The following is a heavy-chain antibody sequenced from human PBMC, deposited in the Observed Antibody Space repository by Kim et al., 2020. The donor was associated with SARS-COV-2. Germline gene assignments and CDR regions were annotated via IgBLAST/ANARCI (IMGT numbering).Heavy chain of an antibody. CDR3: ARPTRSPGLDTYYYYM. CDR2: NDYSGST. CDR1: GVAISSSTYY. V-gene: IGHV4-39*01. D-gene: IGHD1-1*01. J-gene: IGHJ6*03. Sequence: SETLSLTCTVSGVAISSSTYYWGRIRQPPGKGLEWIECNDYSGSTYYNPSLKSRVNLDVDTSNNQFSLKLISVTAADTAWSYCARPTRSPGLDTYYYYM.